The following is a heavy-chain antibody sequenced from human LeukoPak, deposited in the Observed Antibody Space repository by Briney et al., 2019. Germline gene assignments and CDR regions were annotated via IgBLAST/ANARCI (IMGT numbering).Heavy chain of an antibody. J-gene: IGHJ4*02. V-gene: IGHV1-2*02. CDR2: INPNSGGT. CDR1: GYTLTGYY. D-gene: IGHD1-26*01. CDR3: ARGLLGFTDQSIDY. Sequence: ASVKVSCKASGYTLTGYYMHWVRQAPGQGLEWMGWINPNSGGTNYAQKFQGRVTMTRDTSISTAYMELSRLRSDDTAVYYCARGLLGFTDQSIDYWGQGTLVTVSS.